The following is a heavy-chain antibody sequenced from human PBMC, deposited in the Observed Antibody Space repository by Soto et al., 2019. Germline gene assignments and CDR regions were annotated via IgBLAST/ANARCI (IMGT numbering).Heavy chain of an antibody. Sequence: GGSLSLSCAGSGFLGNYYNHSWVRKAPGKGLGLVSGMSGVDDSKSYADSVKGRLTIWRDNAQNILFLQMNNLGVTDTATYYCARRTSHGRTSYGTYFDYWGQGTLVTVSS. V-gene: IGHV3-23*01. CDR2: MSGVDDSK. J-gene: IGHJ4*02. CDR3: ARRTSHGRTSYGTYFDY. D-gene: IGHD1-26*01. CDR1: GFLGNYYN.